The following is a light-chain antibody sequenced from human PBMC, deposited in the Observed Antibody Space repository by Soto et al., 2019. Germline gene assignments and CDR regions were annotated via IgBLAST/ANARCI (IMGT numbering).Light chain of an antibody. J-gene: IGKJ3*01. Sequence: DIQMTQSPSTLSASVGDRVTITCRASQSISRWLACYQQNPGKAPNLLIYKASTLASAVPSRFSGSGSWTEFTLIISSLHPDTFASYCCQQSFTFGPGTKWDIK. CDR3: QQSFT. CDR1: QSISRW. V-gene: IGKV1-5*03. CDR2: KAS.